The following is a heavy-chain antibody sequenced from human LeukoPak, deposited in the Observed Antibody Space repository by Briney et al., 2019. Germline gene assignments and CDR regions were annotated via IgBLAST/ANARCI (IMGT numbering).Heavy chain of an antibody. V-gene: IGHV4-34*01. CDR3: AREVGASTLQPYFDY. CDR2: INHSGST. CDR1: GGSFSGYY. D-gene: IGHD1-26*01. J-gene: IGHJ4*02. Sequence: SETLSLTCAVYGGSFSGYYWSWIRQPPGKGLEWIGEINHSGSTNYNPSLKSRVTISVDTSKNQFSLKLSSVTAADTAVYYCAREVGASTLQPYFDYWGQGTLVTVSS.